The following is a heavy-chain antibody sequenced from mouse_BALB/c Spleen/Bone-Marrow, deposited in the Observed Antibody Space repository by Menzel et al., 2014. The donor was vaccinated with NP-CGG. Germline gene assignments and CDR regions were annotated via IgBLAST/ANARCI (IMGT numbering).Heavy chain of an antibody. D-gene: IGHD4-1*01. CDR1: GYAFTNYL. CDR2: INPGSGAT. CDR3: ARRLTGTLYFDY. J-gene: IGHJ2*01. V-gene: IGHV1-54*03. Sequence: VQLQQSGAELVRPGTSVKVSCKASGYAFTNYLIEWVKRRPGQGLEWIGVINPGSGATNYNENFKGKATLTADKSSSTPYMQLSSLTSDDSAVYFCARRLTGTLYFDYWGQGTTLTVSS.